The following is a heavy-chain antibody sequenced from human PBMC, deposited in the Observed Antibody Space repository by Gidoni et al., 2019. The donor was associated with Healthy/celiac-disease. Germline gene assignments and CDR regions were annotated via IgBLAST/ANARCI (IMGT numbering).Heavy chain of an antibody. J-gene: IGHJ4*02. CDR1: FSSYW. CDR2: IKQDGSEK. Sequence: FSSYWISWVRQAPGKGLEWVANIKQDGSEKYYVDSVKGRFTISRDNAKNSLYLQMNSLRAEDTAVYYCARGGFDWNAADFDYWGQGTLVTVSS. CDR3: ARGGFDWNAADFDY. D-gene: IGHD1-1*01. V-gene: IGHV3-7*01.